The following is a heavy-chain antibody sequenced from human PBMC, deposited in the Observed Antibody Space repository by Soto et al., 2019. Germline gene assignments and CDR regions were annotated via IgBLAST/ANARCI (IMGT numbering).Heavy chain of an antibody. Sequence: ASVKVSCKASGGTFGSYAISWVRQAPGQGLEWMGGIIPIPGTANYAQKFQGRVTIAADESTSTAYMELSSLRSEDTAVYYCAREAAAGFGPPYYMDVWGKGPTVTVPS. CDR2: IIPIPGTA. CDR1: GGTFGSYA. J-gene: IGHJ6*03. CDR3: AREAAAGFGPPYYMDV. V-gene: IGHV1-69*13. D-gene: IGHD6-13*01.